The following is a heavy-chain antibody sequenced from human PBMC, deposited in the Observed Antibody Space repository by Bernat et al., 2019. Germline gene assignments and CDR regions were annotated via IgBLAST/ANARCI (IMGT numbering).Heavy chain of an antibody. V-gene: IGHV3-74*01. D-gene: IGHD3-16*01. CDR3: ARVSGGPYYYYYMDV. J-gene: IGHJ6*03. CDR2: INRDGSIT. Sequence: EVQLVESGGGLVQPGGSLRLSCAASGFTFSSYWMHWVRQAPGKGLVWVARINRDGSITTYADSVRGRFTISRDNAKNTLYLQMNSLRAEDTAVYYCARVSGGPYYYYYMDVWGKGTTVTVSS. CDR1: GFTFSSYW.